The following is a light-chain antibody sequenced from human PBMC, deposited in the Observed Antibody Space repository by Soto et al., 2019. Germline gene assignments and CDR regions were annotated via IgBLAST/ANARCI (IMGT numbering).Light chain of an antibody. CDR3: HQTYNTPLT. J-gene: IGKJ4*01. Sequence: DIQMTQSPSSLSASVGDRVTITCRASQTITTYLNWYQQRPGKAPKLLIFGATALQGGVPSRFSGSGSGTDFTLTISSLQPEDFATYHCHQTYNTPLTFGGGTKVEIK. V-gene: IGKV1-39*01. CDR2: GAT. CDR1: QTITTY.